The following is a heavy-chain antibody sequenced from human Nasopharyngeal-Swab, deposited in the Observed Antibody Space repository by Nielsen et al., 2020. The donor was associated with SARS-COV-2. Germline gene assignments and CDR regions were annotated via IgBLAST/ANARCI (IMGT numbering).Heavy chain of an antibody. V-gene: IGHV3-64D*08. J-gene: IGHJ4*02. CDR1: GFTFSSYA. CDR2: ISSNGGST. Sequence: GESLKISCSASGFTFSSYAMHWVRQAPGKGLEYVSAISSNGGSTYYADSVKGRFTISRDNSKNTLYLQMSSLRAEDTAVYYCAREAPGESIFDYWGQGTLVTVSS. CDR3: AREAPGESIFDY. D-gene: IGHD3-10*01.